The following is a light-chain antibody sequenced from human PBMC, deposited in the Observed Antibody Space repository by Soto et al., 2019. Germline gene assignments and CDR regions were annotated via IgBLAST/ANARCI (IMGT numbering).Light chain of an antibody. J-gene: IGLJ2*01. V-gene: IGLV2-14*01. CDR1: SSDVGGYNY. Sequence: QSVLTQPASVSGSPGQSITISCTGTSSDVGGYNYVSWYQQHPGKAPKLMIYHVSNRPSGVSNRFSGSKSGNTASLTISGLQAEDEADYYCSSYTSSSTVHVVFGGGTKVTVL. CDR2: HVS. CDR3: SSYTSSSTVHVV.